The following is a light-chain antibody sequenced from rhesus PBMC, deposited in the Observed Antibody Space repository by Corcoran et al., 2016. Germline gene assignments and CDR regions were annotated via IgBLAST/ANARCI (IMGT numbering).Light chain of an antibody. CDR2: EVS. V-gene: IGKV2-86*01. J-gene: IGKJ1*01. CDR3: MQYTHIPWT. CDR1: QSLLHSNGNTY. Sequence: DIVMTQTPLSLPITPGEPASISCGSSQSLLHSNGNTYLHWYLQKPGQSPQPLIYEVSNRAPGVPDRFSGSGSDTDFTLKISRVEAEDVGVYYCMQYTHIPWTFGQGTKVEIK.